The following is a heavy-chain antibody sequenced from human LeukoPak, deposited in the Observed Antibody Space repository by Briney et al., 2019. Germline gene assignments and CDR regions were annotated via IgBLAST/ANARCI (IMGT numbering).Heavy chain of an antibody. CDR1: GFTFSSYW. Sequence: GGSLRLSCAASGFTFSSYWMSWVRQAPGKGLEWVANIKQDGSEKYYVDSVKGRFTISRDNAKNSLYLQMDSLRAEHTAVYYCAREWLLWEDPGGFHPWGQGTLVTVSS. CDR2: IKQDGSEK. D-gene: IGHD3-3*01. V-gene: IGHV3-7*01. J-gene: IGHJ5*02. CDR3: AREWLLWEDPGGFHP.